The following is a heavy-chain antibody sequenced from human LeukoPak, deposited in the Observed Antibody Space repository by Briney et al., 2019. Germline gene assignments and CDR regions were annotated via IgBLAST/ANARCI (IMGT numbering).Heavy chain of an antibody. CDR2: IRSKANGGTT. D-gene: IGHD3-3*01. CDR3: TRGNDSWRGYYYYMDV. V-gene: IGHV3-49*03. CDR1: GFTFGDYA. Sequence: PGRSLRLSCTASGFTFGDYAISWFRQAPGKGLEWVGFIRSKANGGTTEYAASVKGRFTISRDDSKSIAYLQMNSLKTEDTAVYYCTRGNDSWRGYYYYMDVWGKGTTVTVSS. J-gene: IGHJ6*03.